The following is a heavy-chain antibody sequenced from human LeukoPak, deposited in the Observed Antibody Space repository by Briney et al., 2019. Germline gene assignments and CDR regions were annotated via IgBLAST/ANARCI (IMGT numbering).Heavy chain of an antibody. CDR1: GFTFSNAW. D-gene: IGHD3-10*02. J-gene: IGHJ6*04. CDR2: ISSSGSTI. Sequence: GGSLRLSCAASGFTFSNAWMNWVRQAPGKGLEWVSYISSSGSTIYYADSAKGRFTISRDNAKSSLYLQMNSLRAEDTAVYYCAELGITMIGGVWGKGTTVTISS. CDR3: AELGITMIGGV. V-gene: IGHV3-48*04.